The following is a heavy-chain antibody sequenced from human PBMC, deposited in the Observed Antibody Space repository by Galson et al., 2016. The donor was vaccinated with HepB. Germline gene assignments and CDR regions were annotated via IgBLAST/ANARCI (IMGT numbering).Heavy chain of an antibody. V-gene: IGHV3-30*18. CDR3: AKDVYTSGSEYGMDV. CDR2: VSYDGYRK. Sequence: SLRLSCAASGFFFGNYGMHWVRQAPGKRLAWVAVVSYDGYRKYYADSVKGRFTISRDNSKTTMYLQMNSLRVEDTAVYYCAKDVYTSGSEYGMDVWGQGTTVTVSS. J-gene: IGHJ6*02. CDR1: GFFFGNYG. D-gene: IGHD3-10*01.